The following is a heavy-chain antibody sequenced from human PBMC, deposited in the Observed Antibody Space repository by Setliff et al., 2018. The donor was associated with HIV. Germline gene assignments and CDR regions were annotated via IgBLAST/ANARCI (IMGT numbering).Heavy chain of an antibody. CDR3: ARWGEPARKAFDL. CDR2: FNYGRST. Sequence: SETLSLTCAVYGGSFSGYYWSWIRQPPGKGLEWIGEFNYGRSTNNNPFLKSRVTISVDASKSQFSLKLTSVTATDTAVYYCARWGEPARKAFDLWGQGTMVTVSS. D-gene: IGHD3-16*01. CDR1: GGSFSGYY. J-gene: IGHJ3*01. V-gene: IGHV4-34*01.